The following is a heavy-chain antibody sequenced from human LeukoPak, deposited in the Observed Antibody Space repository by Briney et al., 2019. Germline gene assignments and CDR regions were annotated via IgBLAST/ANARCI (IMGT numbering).Heavy chain of an antibody. CDR3: ATIISSSWYIDY. V-gene: IGHV3-23*01. Sequence: PGGSLRLSCAASGFTFSSYAMSWVRQAPGKGLEWVSAISGSGGSTYYADSVKGRFTISRDNSKNTLYLQMNSLRAEDTAVYYCATIISSSWYIDYRGQGTLVTVSS. CDR2: ISGSGGST. D-gene: IGHD6-13*01. CDR1: GFTFSSYA. J-gene: IGHJ4*02.